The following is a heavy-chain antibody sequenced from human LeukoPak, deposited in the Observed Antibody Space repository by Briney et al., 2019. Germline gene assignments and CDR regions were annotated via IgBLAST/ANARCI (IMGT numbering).Heavy chain of an antibody. J-gene: IGHJ4*02. V-gene: IGHV3-23*01. CDR1: GFTFNSNG. D-gene: IGHD1-26*01. Sequence: GGSLRLSCAASGFTFNSNGMSWVRQAPGKGLEWVSVISASGGSTYYADSVKGRFTISRDNSKNTLYLQTNSLRVEDTAVYYCTKFSLRGTYSFDHWGQGTLVTVSS. CDR2: ISASGGST. CDR3: TKFSLRGTYSFDH.